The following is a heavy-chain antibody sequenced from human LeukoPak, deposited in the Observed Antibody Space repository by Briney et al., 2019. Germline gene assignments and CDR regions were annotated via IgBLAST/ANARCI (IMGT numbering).Heavy chain of an antibody. V-gene: IGHV1-2*02. J-gene: IGHJ3*02. CDR2: INPNSGGT. D-gene: IGHD3-3*01. CDR1: GYTFSSYG. CDR3: ARGITYYDFSDAFDI. Sequence: ASVKVSCKTSGYTFSSYGIGWVRQAPGQGLEWMGWINPNSGGTNYAQKFQGRVTMTRDTSISTAYMELSRLRSDDTAVYYCARGITYYDFSDAFDIWGQGTMVTVSS.